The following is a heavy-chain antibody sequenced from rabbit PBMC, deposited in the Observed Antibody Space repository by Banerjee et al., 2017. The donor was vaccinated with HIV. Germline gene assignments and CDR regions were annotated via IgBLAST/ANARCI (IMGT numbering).Heavy chain of an antibody. D-gene: IGHD4-1*01. J-gene: IGHJ4*01. Sequence: QEQLVESGGGLVQPGGSLKLSCKASGFDFSSYGVSWVRQAPGKGLEWIGIIYADKGSGDYANWVNGRFTISSDNAQNTVDLQMNRLTEADTATYFCASGIRWLGWAAEYSFDLWGPGTLVTVS. V-gene: IGHV1S47*01. CDR3: ASGIRWLGWAAEYSFDL. CDR2: IYADKGSG. CDR1: GFDFSSYG.